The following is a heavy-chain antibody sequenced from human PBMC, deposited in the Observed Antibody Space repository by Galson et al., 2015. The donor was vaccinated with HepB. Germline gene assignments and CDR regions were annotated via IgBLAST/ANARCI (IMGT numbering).Heavy chain of an antibody. CDR1: GFIFSNAW. CDR2: IKSKTDGGTT. CDR3: TTGGYYFDY. J-gene: IGHJ4*02. V-gene: IGHV3-15*07. Sequence: SLRLSCAGSGFIFSNAWMNWVRQAPGKGLEWVGRIKSKTDGGTTDYAAPVKGRFAISRDDSKNMVYLQMNSLKSEDTGIYYCTTGGYYFDYWGQGTLVTVSS.